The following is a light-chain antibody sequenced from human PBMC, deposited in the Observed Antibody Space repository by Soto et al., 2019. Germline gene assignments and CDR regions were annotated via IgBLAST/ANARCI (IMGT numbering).Light chain of an antibody. V-gene: IGKV3-20*01. J-gene: IGKJ1*01. CDR3: QQSPVT. CDR2: GAS. CDR1: QSVSSYY. Sequence: EIVLTQSPGTMSLSPGIRATLSCRASQSVSSYYLAWYQQKPGQAPRLLIYGASTRATGIPDRFSGSGSGTDFTLTITRLEPEDCALYYCQQSPVTFGQGTKVDIK.